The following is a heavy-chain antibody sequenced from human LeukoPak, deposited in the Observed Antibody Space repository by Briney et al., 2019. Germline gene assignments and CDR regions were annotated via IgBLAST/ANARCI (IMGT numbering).Heavy chain of an antibody. J-gene: IGHJ4*02. D-gene: IGHD3-10*01. Sequence: GGSLRLSCAASGFTFSSYWMSWVRQAPGKGLEWVANIKQDGSEKYYVDSVKGRFTISIDSAGNSLYLQMDSLRVEDTALYYCARDFGSRGSGTLYFDYWGQGTLVTVSS. V-gene: IGHV3-7*01. CDR3: ARDFGSRGSGTLYFDY. CDR2: IKQDGSEK. CDR1: GFTFSSYW.